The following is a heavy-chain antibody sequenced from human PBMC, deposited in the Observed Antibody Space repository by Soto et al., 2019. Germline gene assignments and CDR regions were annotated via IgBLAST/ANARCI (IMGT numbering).Heavy chain of an antibody. V-gene: IGHV4-61*08. D-gene: IGHD3-22*01. CDR2: IYYSGSA. CDR1: GGSVSSVDHY. J-gene: IGHJ6*02. Sequence: TLSLTCSVSGGSVSSVDHYWNWIRQPPGKGLEWIGYIYYSGSADYNPALESRVTLSVDTSKNQFSLKLASVTATDTAVYFCARGAGFGYYYYHTDFWGQGTTVTVS. CDR3: ARGAGFGYYYYHTDF.